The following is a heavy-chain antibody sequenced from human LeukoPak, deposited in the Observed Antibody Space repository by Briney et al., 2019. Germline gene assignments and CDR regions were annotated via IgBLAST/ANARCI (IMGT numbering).Heavy chain of an antibody. CDR2: INHSGST. J-gene: IGHJ4*02. Sequence: SETLSLTCAVYGGSFSGYYWSWIRQPPGKGLEWIGEINHSGSTNYNPSLKSRVTISVDTSKNQFSLKLSSVTAADTAVYYCARGGVSGPGDYWGQGTLVTVSS. V-gene: IGHV4-34*01. CDR1: GGSFSGYY. D-gene: IGHD5-12*01. CDR3: ARGGVSGPGDY.